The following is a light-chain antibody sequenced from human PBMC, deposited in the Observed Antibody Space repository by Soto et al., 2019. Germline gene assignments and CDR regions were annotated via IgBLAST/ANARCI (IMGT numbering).Light chain of an antibody. Sequence: QSDLTQPASVSGSPGQSITISCTGTSSDVGGYNYVSWYQQHPGKAPKLMIYDVSNRPSGVSNRFSGSKSGNTASLTISGLQAEDEADYYCSSFTSSTTPVFGGGTKLTVL. J-gene: IGLJ2*01. V-gene: IGLV2-14*01. CDR2: DVS. CDR3: SSFTSSTTPV. CDR1: SSDVGGYNY.